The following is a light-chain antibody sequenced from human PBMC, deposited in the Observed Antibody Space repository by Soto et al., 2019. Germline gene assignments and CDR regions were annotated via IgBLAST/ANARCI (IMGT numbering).Light chain of an antibody. CDR2: DVS. V-gene: IGLV2-11*01. CDR1: SSDVGGYNY. Sequence: QSALTQPRSVSGSPGQSVTISCTGTSSDVGGYNYVSWYQQHPGKAPKLMIYDVSERPSGVPDRFSGSKSGDTASLTISGLQVEDEADYYCCSYAGSYSWVFGGGTKLTVL. J-gene: IGLJ3*02. CDR3: CSYAGSYSWV.